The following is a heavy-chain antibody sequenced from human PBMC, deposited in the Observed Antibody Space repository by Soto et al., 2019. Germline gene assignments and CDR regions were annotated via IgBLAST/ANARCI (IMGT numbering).Heavy chain of an antibody. D-gene: IGHD6-19*01. V-gene: IGHV3-21*01. Sequence: GGSLRLSCAASGFTFSSYSMNWVRQAPGKGLEWVSSISSSSSYIYYADSVKGRFTISRDNAKNSLYLQMNSLRAEDTAVYYCARDSTLLPWYSSGWYYFDYWGQGTLVTVSS. J-gene: IGHJ4*02. CDR3: ARDSTLLPWYSSGWYYFDY. CDR2: ISSSSSYI. CDR1: GFTFSSYS.